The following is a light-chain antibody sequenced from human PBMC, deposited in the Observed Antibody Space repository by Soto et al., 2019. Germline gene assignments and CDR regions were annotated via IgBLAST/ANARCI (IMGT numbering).Light chain of an antibody. CDR1: QSLVDSDGNTY. Sequence: DVVMTQSPLSLPVTLGQPASISCRSSQSLVDSDGNTYLNWFQQRPGQSPRRLIYKVSNRDSGVPYRFSGSGSGTDFTLKISRVEAEDVGSYYCMQGTHWPPYTFGQGTKLEIK. J-gene: IGKJ2*01. CDR3: MQGTHWPPYT. V-gene: IGKV2-30*01. CDR2: KVS.